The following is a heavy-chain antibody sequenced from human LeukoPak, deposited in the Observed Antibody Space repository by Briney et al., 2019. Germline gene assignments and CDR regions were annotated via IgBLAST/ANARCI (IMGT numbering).Heavy chain of an antibody. CDR1: GFTVSSNY. CDR3: AIGIAVDSDTFDI. CDR2: IYSGGST. J-gene: IGHJ3*02. D-gene: IGHD6-19*01. Sequence: GGSLRLSCAASGFTVSSNYMSWVRQAPGKGLEWVSVIYSGGSTYYADSVKGRFTISRDNSKNTLYLQMNSLRAEDTAVYYCAIGIAVDSDTFDIWGQGTMVTVSS. V-gene: IGHV3-53*01.